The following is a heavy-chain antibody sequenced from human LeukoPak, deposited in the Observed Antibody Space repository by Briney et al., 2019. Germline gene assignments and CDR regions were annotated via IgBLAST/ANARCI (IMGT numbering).Heavy chain of an antibody. J-gene: IGHJ4*02. CDR2: IYYSGST. V-gene: IGHV4-39*01. Sequence: SETLSLTCTVSGGSISSSSYYWGWIRQPPGKGLEWIGSIYYSGSTYYNPSLKSRVTISVDTSKNQFSLKLNSVTAADTAVYYCARGFGIAAAGHLFDYWGQGSLVTVSS. CDR3: ARGFGIAAAGHLFDY. D-gene: IGHD6-13*01. CDR1: GGSISSSSYY.